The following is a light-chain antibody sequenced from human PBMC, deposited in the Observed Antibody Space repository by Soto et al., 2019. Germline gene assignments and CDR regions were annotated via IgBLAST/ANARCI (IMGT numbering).Light chain of an antibody. V-gene: IGLV2-23*02. J-gene: IGLJ2*01. CDR3: FSYAGSSTHVV. CDR1: SSDVGSYNL. CDR2: EVS. Sequence: QSVLTQPASVSGSPGQSITISCTGTSSDVGSYNLVSWYQQHPGKAPKRMIYEVSKRPSGVSNRFSGSKSGNTASLTISGLQAEDEADYYCFSYAGSSTHVVFGGGTKLTVL.